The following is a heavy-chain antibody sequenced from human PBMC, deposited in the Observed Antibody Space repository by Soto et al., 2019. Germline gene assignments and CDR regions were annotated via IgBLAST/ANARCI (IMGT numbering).Heavy chain of an antibody. CDR2: ISAHNGNT. V-gene: IGHV1-18*01. CDR1: GYTFTSYR. Sequence: QVHLVQSGAEVKKPGASVKVSCKGSGYTFTSYRITWVRQAPGQGLEWMGWISAHNGNTDYAQKLQGRVTVTRDTSTSTAYMELRSLRSDDTAVYYCARGRYGDYWGQGALVMVSS. CDR3: ARGRYGDY. J-gene: IGHJ4*02. D-gene: IGHD1-1*01.